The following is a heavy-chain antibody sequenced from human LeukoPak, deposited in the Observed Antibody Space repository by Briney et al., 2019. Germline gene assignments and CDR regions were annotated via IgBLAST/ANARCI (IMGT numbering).Heavy chain of an antibody. V-gene: IGHV1-2*04. CDR2: INPNSGGT. CDR1: GYTFTVYY. CDR3: ARGLWFGDERSAFDI. J-gene: IGHJ3*02. D-gene: IGHD3-10*01. Sequence: ASVKVSCKASGYTFTVYYMHWVRQAPGQGLEWMGWINPNSGGTNYAQKFQGWVTMTRDTSISTAYMELSRLRSDDTAVYYCARGLWFGDERSAFDIWGQGTMVTVSS.